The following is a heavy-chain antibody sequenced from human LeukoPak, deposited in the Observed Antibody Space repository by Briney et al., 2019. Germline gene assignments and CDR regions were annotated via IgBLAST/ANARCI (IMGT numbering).Heavy chain of an antibody. Sequence: GGSLRLSCEASGFIFTDYWMTWARQAPGKGLEWVANTNRDGSEKWYVDSVKGRFTISRDNAKNSLYLQMNSLKAGDTALYYCVRDGNDGLNDWEYWGQGALVTVSS. D-gene: IGHD1-1*01. J-gene: IGHJ1*01. CDR3: VRDGNDGLNDWEY. CDR1: GFIFTDYW. V-gene: IGHV3-7*03. CDR2: TNRDGSEK.